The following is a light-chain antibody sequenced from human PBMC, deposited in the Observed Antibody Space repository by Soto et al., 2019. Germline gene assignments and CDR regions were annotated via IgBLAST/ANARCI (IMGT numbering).Light chain of an antibody. CDR2: DAS. CDR1: QSISSW. CDR3: QQYNSYSQT. Sequence: DIQMTQSPSTLSASVGDRVTITFWASQSISSWLAWYQQKPGKAPKLLIYDASSLESGVPSRFSGSGSGTEFTLTISSPQPDDFATYYCQQYNSYSQTFGQGTKVDI. V-gene: IGKV1-5*01. J-gene: IGKJ1*01.